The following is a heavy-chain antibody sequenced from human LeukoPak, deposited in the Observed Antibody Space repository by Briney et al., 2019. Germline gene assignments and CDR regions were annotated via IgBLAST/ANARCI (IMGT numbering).Heavy chain of an antibody. D-gene: IGHD3-22*01. CDR2: IYYSGNT. J-gene: IGHJ3*02. CDR3: AGTYYYDSSGYWNDAFDI. Sequence: PSETLSLTCTVSGGSISSSSYYWGWIRQPPGKGLEWIVCIYYSGNTYYNPSLKSRVTISVDTSKNHFSLKLRSVTAADTAVYYCAGTYYYDSSGYWNDAFDIWGQGTMVTVSS. CDR1: GGSISSSSYY. V-gene: IGHV4-39*02.